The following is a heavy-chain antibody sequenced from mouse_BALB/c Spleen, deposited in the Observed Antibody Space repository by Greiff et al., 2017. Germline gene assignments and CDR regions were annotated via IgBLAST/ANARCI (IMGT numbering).Heavy chain of an antibody. J-gene: IGHJ4*01. V-gene: IGHV5-12-1*01. CDR2: ISSGGGST. Sequence: EVNVVESGGGLVKPGGSLKLSCAASGFAFSSYDMSWVRQTPEKRLEWVAYISSGGGSTYYPDTVKGRFTISRDNAKNTLYLQMSSLKSEDTAMYYCASGDYYAMDYWGQGTSVTVSS. CDR3: ASGDYYAMDY. CDR1: GFAFSSYD.